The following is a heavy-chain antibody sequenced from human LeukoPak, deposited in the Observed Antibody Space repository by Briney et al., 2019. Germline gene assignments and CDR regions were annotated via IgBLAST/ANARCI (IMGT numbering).Heavy chain of an antibody. CDR3: ARQPRRMDWFDP. J-gene: IGHJ5*02. CDR1: GGSISSYY. V-gene: IGHV4-59*08. Sequence: SETLSLTCTVSGGSISSYYWSWIRQPPGKGLEWIGYIYYSGSTNYNPSLKSRVTTSVDTSKNQFSLKLSSVTAADTAVYYCARQPRRMDWFDPWGQGTLVTVSS. CDR2: IYYSGST. D-gene: IGHD2-8*01.